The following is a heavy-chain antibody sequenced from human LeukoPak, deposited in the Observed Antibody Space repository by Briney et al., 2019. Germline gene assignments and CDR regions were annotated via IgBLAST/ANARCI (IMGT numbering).Heavy chain of an antibody. V-gene: IGHV1-18*01. D-gene: IGHD3-10*01. J-gene: IGHJ4*02. CDR3: ASGQDYGSGSYQDY. CDR1: GYTFTSYG. CDR2: ISAYNGNT. Sequence: ASVNVSCKASGYTFTSYGVSWVRQAPGQGLEWMGLISAYNGNTNYAQKLQGRVTMTTDTSTSTAYMELRSLRSDDTAVYYCASGQDYGSGSYQDYWGQGTLVTVSS.